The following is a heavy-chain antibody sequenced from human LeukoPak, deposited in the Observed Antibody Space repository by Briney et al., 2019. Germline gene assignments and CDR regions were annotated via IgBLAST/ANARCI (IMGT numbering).Heavy chain of an antibody. Sequence: GGSLRLSCAASGFTVSGNYMTWVRQAPGKGLEWVSLIYSGGTTFYADSVKGRFTISRDNAKNSLYLQVNSLRAEDTAVYYCARGGNYYDYWGQGTLVTVSS. CDR2: IYSGGTT. J-gene: IGHJ4*02. V-gene: IGHV3-53*01. CDR1: GFTVSGNY. CDR3: ARGGNYYDY.